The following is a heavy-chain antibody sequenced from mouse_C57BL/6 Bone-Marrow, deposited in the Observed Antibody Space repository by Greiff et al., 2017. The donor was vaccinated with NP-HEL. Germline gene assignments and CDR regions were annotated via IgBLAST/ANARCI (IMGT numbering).Heavy chain of an antibody. Sequence: QVQLQQPGAELVKPGASVKLSCKASGYTFTSYWMQWVKQRPGQGLEWIGDIDPSDRYTNYNPKFTGKATLTVDTSSSPASIQLSSLTSEDVAVYYCARSHYYGSSWFAYWGQGTLVTVSA. CDR1: GYTFTSYW. J-gene: IGHJ3*01. CDR3: ARSHYYGSSWFAY. V-gene: IGHV1-50*01. D-gene: IGHD1-1*01. CDR2: IDPSDRYT.